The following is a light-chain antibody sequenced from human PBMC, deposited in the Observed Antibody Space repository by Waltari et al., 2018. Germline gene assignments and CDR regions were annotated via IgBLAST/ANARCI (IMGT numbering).Light chain of an antibody. J-gene: IGKJ1*01. CDR2: QAS. CDR3: QQYNSYSRT. CDR1: QSISSW. Sequence: DIQMPQPPLPLSASVGTRVTITCRASQSISSWLAWYQQKPGKAPKLLIYQASSLESGVPSRFSGSGSGTEFTLTISSLQPDDFATYYCQQYNSYSRTFGQGTKVEVK. V-gene: IGKV1-5*03.